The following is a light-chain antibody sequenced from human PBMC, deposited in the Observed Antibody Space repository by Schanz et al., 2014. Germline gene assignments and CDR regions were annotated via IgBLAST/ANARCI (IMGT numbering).Light chain of an antibody. V-gene: IGLV2-11*01. CDR3: CSFGGDTNLMI. J-gene: IGLJ2*01. CDR2: NVN. Sequence: QSALIQPPSVSGSPGQSVTISCTGTSSDVGSYDYVSWYQQHPGTVPKPMIYNVNTRPSGVPDRFSGSKSGNTASLTISGLQAEDEADYYCCSFGGDTNLMIFGGGTKLTVL. CDR1: SSDVGSYDY.